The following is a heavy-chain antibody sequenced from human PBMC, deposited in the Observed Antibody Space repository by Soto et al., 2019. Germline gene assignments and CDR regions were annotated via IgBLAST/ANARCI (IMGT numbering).Heavy chain of an antibody. V-gene: IGHV4-31*03. Sequence: SETLCLTCTVSGGSISGGGYYCSMIRQHPGKGLEWIGYIYYSGSTYYNPSLKSRVTISVDSSKNQFSLKLDSVTAADTAVYYCARLGGYYQAFDNWGQGTLVTVSS. D-gene: IGHD3-3*01. CDR1: GGSISGGGYY. CDR2: IYYSGST. CDR3: ARLGGYYQAFDN. J-gene: IGHJ4*02.